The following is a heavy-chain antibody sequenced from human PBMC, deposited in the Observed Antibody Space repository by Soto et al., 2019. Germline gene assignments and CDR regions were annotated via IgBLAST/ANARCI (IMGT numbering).Heavy chain of an antibody. Sequence: ASVKVSCKASGYTFTTYHMHWVRQAPGQGLEWMGIINPSLGRTNYAQKFQDRVALTWDTYTSSVYMELSSLRSDGTAVYYCARAPYSSTSFFFDYWGQGTLVTVSS. D-gene: IGHD6-6*01. J-gene: IGHJ4*02. CDR3: ARAPYSSTSFFFDY. CDR2: INPSLGRT. V-gene: IGHV1-46*01. CDR1: GYTFTTYH.